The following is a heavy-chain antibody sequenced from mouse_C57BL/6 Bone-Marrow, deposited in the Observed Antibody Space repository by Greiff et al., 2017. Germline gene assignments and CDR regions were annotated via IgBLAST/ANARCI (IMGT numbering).Heavy chain of an antibody. V-gene: IGHV1-22*01. CDR1: GYTFTDYN. J-gene: IGHJ4*01. CDR2: INPNNGGT. CDR3: ARSGLRLRSAMDY. D-gene: IGHD3-2*02. Sequence: EVQLQQSGPELVKTGASVKMSCKASGYTFTDYNMHWVKQSHGKSLEWIGYINPNNGGTSYNQKFKGKATLTVNKSSSTAYMELRSLTSEDSAVYYCARSGLRLRSAMDYWGQGTSVTVSS.